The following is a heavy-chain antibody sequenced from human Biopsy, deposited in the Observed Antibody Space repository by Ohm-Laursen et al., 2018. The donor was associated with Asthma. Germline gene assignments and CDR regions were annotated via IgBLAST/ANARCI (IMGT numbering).Heavy chain of an antibody. Sequence: GSLRLSCAAPGFTFSDYCMSWVRQVPGQGLEWVANIKHDGSEKNHVDSLKGRFTISRDNAKNLLFLQMNSLRAEDTAVYYCARTFHFWSPYHAEHYQLWGQGTLVTVSS. CDR2: IKHDGSEK. CDR3: ARTFHFWSPYHAEHYQL. J-gene: IGHJ1*01. CDR1: GFTFSDYC. D-gene: IGHD3-3*01. V-gene: IGHV3-7*01.